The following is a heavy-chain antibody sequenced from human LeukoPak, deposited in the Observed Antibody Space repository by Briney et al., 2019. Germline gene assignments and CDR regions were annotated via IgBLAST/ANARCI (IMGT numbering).Heavy chain of an antibody. D-gene: IGHD3-10*01. CDR1: GGSISSSSYY. CDR2: INHSGST. Sequence: SETLSLTCTVSGGSISSSSYYWGWIRQPPGKGLEWIGEINHSGSTNYNPSLKSRATISVDTSKNQLSLKVTSVTAADTAVYYCARQSAFVWVGDYYYMDVWGKGTTVSISS. V-gene: IGHV4-39*01. J-gene: IGHJ6*03. CDR3: ARQSAFVWVGDYYYMDV.